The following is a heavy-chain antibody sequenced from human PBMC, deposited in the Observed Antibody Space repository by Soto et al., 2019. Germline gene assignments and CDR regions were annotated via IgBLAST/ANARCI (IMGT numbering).Heavy chain of an antibody. CDR3: ARDQPHYGDYSHDFDY. CDR1: GFTFSSYG. V-gene: IGHV3-33*01. Sequence: GGSLRLSCAASGFTFSSYGMHWVRQAPGKGLEWVAVIWYDGSNKYYADSVKGRFTISRDNSKNTLYLQMNSLRAEDTAVYYCARDQPHYGDYSHDFDYWGQGTLVTVSS. D-gene: IGHD4-17*01. J-gene: IGHJ4*02. CDR2: IWYDGSNK.